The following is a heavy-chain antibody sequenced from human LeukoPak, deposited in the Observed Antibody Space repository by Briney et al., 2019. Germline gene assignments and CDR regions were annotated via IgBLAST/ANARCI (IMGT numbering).Heavy chain of an antibody. CDR3: ARDEGGSSYII. CDR1: GFTFSLYY. J-gene: IGHJ3*02. Sequence: GGSLRLSRAASGFTFSLYYMSWVRQAPGKGLEWVANIKQDGSEKNYVDSAKGRFTISRDNAKNSLYLQMNSLRAEDTAVYYCARDEGGSSYIIWGQGTMVTVSS. CDR2: IKQDGSEK. D-gene: IGHD3-22*01. V-gene: IGHV3-7*01.